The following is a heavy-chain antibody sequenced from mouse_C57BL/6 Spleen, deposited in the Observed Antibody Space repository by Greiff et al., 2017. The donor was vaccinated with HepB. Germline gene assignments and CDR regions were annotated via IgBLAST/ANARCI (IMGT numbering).Heavy chain of an antibody. J-gene: IGHJ4*01. D-gene: IGHD1-1*01. CDR2: INYDGSST. CDR1: GFTFSDYY. CDR3: ARGATIVWAMDY. Sequence: EVKLMESEGGLVQPGSSMKLSCTASGFTFSDYYMAWVRQVPEKGLEWVANINYDGSSTYYLDSLKSRFIISRDNAKNSLYLQVSSLKSEDTATYYCARGATIVWAMDYWGQGTSVTVSS. V-gene: IGHV5-16*01.